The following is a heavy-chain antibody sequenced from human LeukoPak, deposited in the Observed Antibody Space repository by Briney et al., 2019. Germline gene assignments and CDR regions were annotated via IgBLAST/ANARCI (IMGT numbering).Heavy chain of an antibody. CDR3: ARDAVQGYCSGGSCYPEGGFDP. CDR2: ISSSSSYI. J-gene: IGHJ5*02. V-gene: IGHV3-21*01. Sequence: GGSLRLSCAASGFTFSSYSMNWVRQAPGKGLEWVSSISSSSSYIYYADSVKGRFTISRDNAKNSLYLQMNSLRAEDTAVYYCARDAVQGYCSGGSCYPEGGFDPWGQGTLVTVSS. CDR1: GFTFSSYS. D-gene: IGHD2-15*01.